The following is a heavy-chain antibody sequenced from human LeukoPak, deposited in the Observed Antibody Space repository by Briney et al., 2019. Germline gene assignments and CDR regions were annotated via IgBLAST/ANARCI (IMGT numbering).Heavy chain of an antibody. CDR3: ARDEKFFFEY. Sequence: ASVNVSCKASGYTFISYGITWVRQAPGQGLEWMGWISAYNGNTNFAKKFQGRVTMTTDTSTSTAYMELRSLRSDDTAVYYCARDEKFFFEYCGQGTLVTVSS. CDR1: GYTFISYG. V-gene: IGHV1-18*01. CDR2: ISAYNGNT. J-gene: IGHJ4*02.